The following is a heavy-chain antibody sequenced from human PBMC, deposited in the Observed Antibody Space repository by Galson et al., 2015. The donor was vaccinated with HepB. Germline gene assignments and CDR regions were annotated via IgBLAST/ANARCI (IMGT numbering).Heavy chain of an antibody. CDR2: INSDGSST. Sequence: SLRLSCAASGFTFSSYWMHWVRQAPGKGLAWVSRINSDGSSTSYADSVKGRFTISRDNAKNTLYLQMNSLRAEDTAVYYCARGAAGYNYFDYWGQGTLVTVSS. J-gene: IGHJ4*02. CDR1: GFTFSSYW. CDR3: ARGAAGYNYFDY. D-gene: IGHD5-24*01. V-gene: IGHV3-74*01.